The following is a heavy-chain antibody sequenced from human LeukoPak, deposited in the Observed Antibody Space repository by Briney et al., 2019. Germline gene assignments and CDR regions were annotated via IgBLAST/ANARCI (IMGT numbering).Heavy chain of an antibody. CDR2: IIPIFGTA. Sequence: VASVKVSCKASGGTFSSYAISWVRQAPGQGLEWMGGIIPIFGTANYAQKFQGRVTITADESTSTAYMELSSLRSEDTAVYYCARGRFQYDSSGYYFDYRGQGTLVTVSS. V-gene: IGHV1-69*13. J-gene: IGHJ4*02. CDR3: ARGRFQYDSSGYYFDY. D-gene: IGHD3-22*01. CDR1: GGTFSSYA.